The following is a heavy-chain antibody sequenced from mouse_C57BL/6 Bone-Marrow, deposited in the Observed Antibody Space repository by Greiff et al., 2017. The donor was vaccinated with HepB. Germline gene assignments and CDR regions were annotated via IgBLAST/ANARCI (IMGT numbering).Heavy chain of an antibody. CDR2: IYPGSGST. J-gene: IGHJ2*01. V-gene: IGHV1-55*01. CDR3: ARTVYFDY. CDR1: GYTFTSYW. Sequence: QVHVKQSGAELVKPGASVKMSCKASGYTFTSYWITWVKQRPGQGLEWIGDIYPGSGSTNYNEKFKSKATLTVDTSSSTAYMQLSSLTSEDSAVYYCARTVYFDYWGQGTTLTVSS.